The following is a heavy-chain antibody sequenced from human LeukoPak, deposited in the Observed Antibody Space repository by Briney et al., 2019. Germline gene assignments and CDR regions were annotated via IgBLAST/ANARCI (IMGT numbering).Heavy chain of an antibody. CDR3: ATSSGRKSNIDY. Sequence: ASVKVSCKASGYTFNGYYIHWVRQAPGQGLEWMGWINPNSGGTNYAQKFQGRVTMTRDTSISTAYMELSRLRSDDTAVFYCATSSGRKSNIDYWGQGTLVTVSS. CDR1: GYTFNGYY. D-gene: IGHD6-19*01. CDR2: INPNSGGT. V-gene: IGHV1-2*02. J-gene: IGHJ4*02.